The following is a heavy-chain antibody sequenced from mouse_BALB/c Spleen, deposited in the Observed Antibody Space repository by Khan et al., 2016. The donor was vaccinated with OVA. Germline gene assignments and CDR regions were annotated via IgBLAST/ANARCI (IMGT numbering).Heavy chain of an antibody. CDR2: INTETGEP. Sequence: QIQLVQSGPELKKPGETVKISCKASGYTFTDYSLHWVKQAPGKGLKWMGWINTETGEPTYADEFKGRFAFSLETSASTAYLQINNLGNEDTAIYCCTKGYWYFDVWGAGTTVTVSS. CDR3: TKGYWYFDV. V-gene: IGHV9-2-1*01. CDR1: GYTFTDYS. J-gene: IGHJ1*01.